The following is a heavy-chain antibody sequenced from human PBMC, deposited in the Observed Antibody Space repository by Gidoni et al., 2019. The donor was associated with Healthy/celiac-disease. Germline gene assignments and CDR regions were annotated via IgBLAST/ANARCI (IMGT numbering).Heavy chain of an antibody. D-gene: IGHD1-26*01. J-gene: IGHJ6*02. CDR2: IWYDGSNK. CDR3: ARDNGSPVGATLYYYYYYGMDV. V-gene: IGHV3-33*01. CDR1: GFTFSSYG. Sequence: QVQLVESGGGVVQPGRSLRLSCAASGFTFSSYGMHWVRQAPGKGLEGVAVIWYDGSNKYYADSVKGRFTISRDNSKNTLYLQMNSLRAEDTAVYYCARDNGSPVGATLYYYYYYGMDVWGQGTTVTVSS.